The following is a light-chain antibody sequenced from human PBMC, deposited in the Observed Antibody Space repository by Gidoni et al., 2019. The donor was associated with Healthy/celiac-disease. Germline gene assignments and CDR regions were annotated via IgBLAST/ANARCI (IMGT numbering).Light chain of an antibody. J-gene: IGLJ1*01. CDR2: EVS. Sequence: QSALTQPASVSGSPGQSITISCTGTSSDGGGYNYVSWYQQHPGKAPNLMIYEVSNRPSGVSNRFSGSKSGNTASLTISGLQAEDEADYYCSSYTSSSPYVFGTGTKVTVL. CDR3: SSYTSSSPYV. V-gene: IGLV2-14*01. CDR1: SSDGGGYNY.